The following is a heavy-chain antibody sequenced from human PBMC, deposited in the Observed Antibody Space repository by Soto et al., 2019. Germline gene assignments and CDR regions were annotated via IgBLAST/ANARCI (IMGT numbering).Heavy chain of an antibody. CDR3: ARRTVWGSYDAEYFQH. CDR2: INWNSVTF. V-gene: IGHV3-9*01. J-gene: IGHJ1*01. CDR1: GFTFDDYA. D-gene: IGHD1-26*01. Sequence: SLRLSCAASGFTFDDYAMHWVRQAPGKGLEWVSGINWNSVTFGYADSVKGRFTISRDNAKNSLKMTSVTAADTAVYYCARRTVWGSYDAEYFQHWGQGTLVTVSS.